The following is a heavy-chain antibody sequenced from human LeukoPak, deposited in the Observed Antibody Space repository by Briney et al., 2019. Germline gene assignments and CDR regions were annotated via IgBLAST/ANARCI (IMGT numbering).Heavy chain of an antibody. V-gene: IGHV1-69*05. J-gene: IGHJ4*02. D-gene: IGHD2-21*02. CDR3: AGLDCGGDCYPDY. CDR1: GGTFSSYA. CDR2: IIPIFHTT. Sequence: SVKVSCKASGGTFSSYAINLVRRAPGQGLEWMGRIIPIFHTTNYAQKFQGRVTITTDESTSTAYMELSSLRSEDTAVYYCAGLDCGGDCYPDYWGQGTLVTVSS.